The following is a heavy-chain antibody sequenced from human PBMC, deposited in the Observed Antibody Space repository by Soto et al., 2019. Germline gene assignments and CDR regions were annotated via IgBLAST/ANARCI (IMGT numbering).Heavy chain of an antibody. Sequence: QVQLQESGPGLVKPSETLSLTCTASGGSLSSYYWTWIRQSPGKGLERIGYVYFSGNTNYNPSLKSRVTISIDTSRNKFSLRLASVTAADTAFYYCGSVRPSGYVLSWGQGTLVTVSS. V-gene: IGHV4-59*01. CDR3: GSVRPSGYVLS. CDR2: VYFSGNT. CDR1: GGSLSSYY. D-gene: IGHD6-25*01. J-gene: IGHJ5*02.